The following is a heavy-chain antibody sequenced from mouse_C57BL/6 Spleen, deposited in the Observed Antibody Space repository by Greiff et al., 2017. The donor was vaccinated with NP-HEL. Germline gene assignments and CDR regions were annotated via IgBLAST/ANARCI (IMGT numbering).Heavy chain of an antibody. CDR1: GYTFTDYE. V-gene: IGHV1-15*01. CDR3: TRSPYYGSSYPWAY. D-gene: IGHD1-1*01. CDR2: IDPETGGT. J-gene: IGHJ3*01. Sequence: QVQLQQSGAELVRPGASVTLSCKASGYTFTDYEMHWVKQTPVHGLEWIGAIDPETGGTAYNQKFKGKAILTADKSSSTAYMELRSLTSEDSAVYYCTRSPYYGSSYPWAYWGQGTLVTVSA.